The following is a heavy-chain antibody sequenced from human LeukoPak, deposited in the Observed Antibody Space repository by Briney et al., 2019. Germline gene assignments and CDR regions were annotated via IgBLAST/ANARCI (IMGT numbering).Heavy chain of an antibody. CDR2: IYQSGVA. CDR3: ARQGGYCTTGSCYSRANAFDM. J-gene: IGHJ3*02. V-gene: IGHV4-39*01. Sequence: PSETLSPTCTVSGGSLSSRNYYWAWIRQPPGRGLEWMGSIYQSGVAHYNPSRRSRVTISVDKSTNQFSLKLSSVTAADTARYYCARQGGYCTTGSCYSRANAFDMWGQGILVTVSS. CDR1: GGSLSSRNYY. D-gene: IGHD2-15*01.